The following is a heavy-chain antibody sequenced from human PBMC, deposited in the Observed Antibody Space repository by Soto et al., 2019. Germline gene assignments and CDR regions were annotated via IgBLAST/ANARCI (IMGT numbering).Heavy chain of an antibody. V-gene: IGHV5-51*01. CDR3: ARSGYSSHGMDV. J-gene: IGHJ6*02. CDR2: IYPTDSDT. CDR1: GYIVTTYW. Sequence: GESLKISCQGSGYIVTTYWIGWVRQMPGKGLEWMGIIYPTDSDTRYSPSFQGQVTISADKSITTAYLQWSSLRASDTAVYYCARSGYSSHGMDVWGQGTTVTVSS. D-gene: IGHD5-12*01.